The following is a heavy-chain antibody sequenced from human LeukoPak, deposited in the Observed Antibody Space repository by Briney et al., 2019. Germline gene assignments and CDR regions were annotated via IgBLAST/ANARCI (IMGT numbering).Heavy chain of an antibody. CDR3: ARDAVSTVTAGGIDY. J-gene: IGHJ4*02. Sequence: ASVKVSXKASGYTFTSYGISWMRQAPGQGLEWMAWISAYSGNTEYAENIQGRVTMTTDTSTSTAYMELRSLRSDDTAVYYCARDAVSTVTAGGIDYWGQGTLVTVSS. CDR2: ISAYSGNT. V-gene: IGHV1-18*01. D-gene: IGHD2-21*02. CDR1: GYTFTSYG.